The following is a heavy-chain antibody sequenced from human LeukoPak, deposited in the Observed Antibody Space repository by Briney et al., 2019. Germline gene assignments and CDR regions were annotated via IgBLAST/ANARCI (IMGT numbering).Heavy chain of an antibody. CDR1: GFTFSSYA. Sequence: GGSLRLSCAASGFTFSSYAMHWVRQAPGKGLEWVAVISYDGSNKYYADSVKGRFTISRDNSKNTLYLQMNSLRAEDTAVYYCARDPKYSSSWYHHYYYMDVWGKGTTVTVSS. D-gene: IGHD6-13*01. CDR3: ARDPKYSSSWYHHYYYMDV. V-gene: IGHV3-30*04. J-gene: IGHJ6*03. CDR2: ISYDGSNK.